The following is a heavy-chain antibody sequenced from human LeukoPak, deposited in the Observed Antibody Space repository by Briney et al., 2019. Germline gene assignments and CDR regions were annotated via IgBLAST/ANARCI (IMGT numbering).Heavy chain of an antibody. CDR2: INAGNGNT. V-gene: IGHV1-3*01. J-gene: IGHJ3*01. Sequence: ASVKVSCKASGYTFTSYAMHWVRQAPGQRLEWMGWINAGNGNTKYSQKFQGRVTITRDTSASTAYMELSSLRSEDTAVFYCARDSIVGARLDAFDLWGQGTMVTVSS. D-gene: IGHD1-26*01. CDR1: GYTFTSYA. CDR3: ARDSIVGARLDAFDL.